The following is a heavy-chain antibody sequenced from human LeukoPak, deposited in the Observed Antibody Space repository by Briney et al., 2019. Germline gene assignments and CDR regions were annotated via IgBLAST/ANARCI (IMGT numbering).Heavy chain of an antibody. J-gene: IGHJ4*02. D-gene: IGHD3-10*01. CDR3: ASPPNMGFGEWYYFDY. Sequence: PGGSLRLSCAASGVTFSSYWMSWVRQAPGKGLEWVANIKQDGSEKYYVDSVKGRFTISRDNAKNSLYLQMNSLRAEDTAVYYCASPPNMGFGEWYYFDYWGQGTLVTVSS. V-gene: IGHV3-7*01. CDR1: GVTFSSYW. CDR2: IKQDGSEK.